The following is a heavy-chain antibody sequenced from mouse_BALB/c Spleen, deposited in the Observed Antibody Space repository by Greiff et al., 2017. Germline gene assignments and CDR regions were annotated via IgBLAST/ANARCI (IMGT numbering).Heavy chain of an antibody. CDR3: AREGGREFAMDY. J-gene: IGHJ4*01. CDR1: GFTFSSFG. Sequence: EVQRVESGGGLVQPGGSRKLSCAASGFTFSSFGMHWVRQAPEKGLEWVAYISSGSSTIYYADTVKGRFTISRDNPTNTLFLQMTSLRSEDTAMYYCAREGGREFAMDYWGQGTSVTVSS. V-gene: IGHV5-17*02. CDR2: ISSGSSTI. D-gene: IGHD3-3*01.